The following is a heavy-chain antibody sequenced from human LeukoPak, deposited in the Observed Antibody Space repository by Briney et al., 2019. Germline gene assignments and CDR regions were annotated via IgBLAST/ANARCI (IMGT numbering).Heavy chain of an antibody. CDR2: IFYSGTT. V-gene: IGHV4-31*03. D-gene: IGHD4-17*01. CDR3: ARYGAPLDS. Sequence: PSETLSLTCTVSGGSISSGGYYWSWIRQHPGKGLEFIVYIFYSGTTYYNPSLKSRVSISLDTSLNQFSLKVISVTAADTAVYYCARYGAPLDSWGQGTLVTVSS. J-gene: IGHJ4*02. CDR1: GGSISSGGYY.